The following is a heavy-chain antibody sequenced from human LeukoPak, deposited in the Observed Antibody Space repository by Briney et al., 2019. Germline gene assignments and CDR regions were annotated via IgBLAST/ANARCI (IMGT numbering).Heavy chain of an antibody. Sequence: PSETLSLTCTVSGVSIRGYYCNWLRQPPGEGLEWIGFIYSSGSTAHNPSLKSRDTISLDTSKNQFSLRLNSVTAADTAVYYCAKTYYSSSGSWDWGQGTLVTVSS. J-gene: IGHJ1*01. CDR2: IYSSGST. CDR3: AKTYYSSSGSWD. CDR1: GVSIRGYY. V-gene: IGHV4-59*01. D-gene: IGHD3-10*01.